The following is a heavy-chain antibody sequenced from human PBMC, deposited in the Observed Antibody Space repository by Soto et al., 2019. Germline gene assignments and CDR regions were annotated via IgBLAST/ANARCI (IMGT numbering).Heavy chain of an antibody. J-gene: IGHJ4*02. CDR3: ARARDIVVVPAALYTDLGY. CDR1: GFTFSSYS. D-gene: IGHD2-2*01. CDR2: ISSSSSYI. V-gene: IGHV3-21*01. Sequence: GGSLRLSCAASGFTFSSYSMNWVRQAPGEGLEWVSSISSSSSYIYYADSVKGRFTISRDNAKNSLYLQMNSLRAEDTAVYYCARARDIVVVPAALYTDLGYWGQGTLVTVSS.